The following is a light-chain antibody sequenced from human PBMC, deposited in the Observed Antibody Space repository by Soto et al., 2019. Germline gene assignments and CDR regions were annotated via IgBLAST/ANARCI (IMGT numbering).Light chain of an antibody. CDR3: QQVSTYPIT. J-gene: IGKJ5*01. V-gene: IGKV1-9*01. CDR1: QGISSY. Sequence: DIQLTQSPSFLSASIGDRVTITCRASQGISSYLAWYQQKPGKAPNLLIYAAFTLQSGVPSRFSGSGSGTEFTLTISSLQPEGFATYYLQQVSTYPITSDQGTRLQMK. CDR2: AAF.